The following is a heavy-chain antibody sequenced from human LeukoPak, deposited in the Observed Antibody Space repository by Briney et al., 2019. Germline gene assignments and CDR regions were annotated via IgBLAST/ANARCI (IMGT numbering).Heavy chain of an antibody. Sequence: SETLSLTCTVSGGSISSYYWSWIRQPPGKGLEWIGYISYGGSTNYNPSLKSRVTISVDTSKNQFSLKLTSVTAADTAVYYCARDGFGGYWGQGTLVTVSS. V-gene: IGHV4-59*01. CDR2: ISYGGST. D-gene: IGHD2-15*01. CDR3: ARDGFGGY. CDR1: GGSISSYY. J-gene: IGHJ4*02.